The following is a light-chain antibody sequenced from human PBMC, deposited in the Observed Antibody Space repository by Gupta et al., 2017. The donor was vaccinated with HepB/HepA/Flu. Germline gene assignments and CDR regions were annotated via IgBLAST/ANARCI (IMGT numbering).Light chain of an antibody. Sequence: SYVLTQPPSVSVAPGKTSMITCGGNNIGSKSVHWYQQKPGPPPVLVGYEDSGRPSGIPGRVSGSNSGKKATLTTSRVEAGDEAGYYCQVWDSSRDVVFGGGNKMT. J-gene: IGLJ2*01. CDR3: QVWDSSRDVV. CDR1: NIGSKS. CDR2: EDS. V-gene: IGLV3-21*03.